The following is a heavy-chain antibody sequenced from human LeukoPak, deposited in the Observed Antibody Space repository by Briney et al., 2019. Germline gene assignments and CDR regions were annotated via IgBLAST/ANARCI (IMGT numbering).Heavy chain of an antibody. CDR1: GYTFTGYY. V-gene: IGHV1-2*02. J-gene: IGHJ4*02. D-gene: IGHD6-19*01. Sequence: ASVKVSCKASGYTFTGYYMHWVRQAPGQGLEWMGWINPNSGGTNYAQKFQGRVTMTRDTSISTAYMELSRLRSEDTAVYYCAREGSSGWYDGAPFDYWGQGTLVTVSS. CDR2: INPNSGGT. CDR3: AREGSSGWYDGAPFDY.